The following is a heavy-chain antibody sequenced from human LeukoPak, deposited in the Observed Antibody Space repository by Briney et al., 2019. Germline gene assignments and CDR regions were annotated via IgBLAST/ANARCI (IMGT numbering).Heavy chain of an antibody. CDR2: ISGSGGDR. J-gene: IGHJ4*02. D-gene: IGHD3-10*01. Sequence: GGSLRLSCEASGFTFSRYAMSWLRQAPGKGLEWLSGISGSGGDRYYADSVRGRFTISRVNSKNTVHLQMNSLRAEDTAVYYCAHGELSAPVPTTFYSWGQGTLVIVSS. CDR1: GFTFSRYA. CDR3: AHGELSAPVPTTFYS. V-gene: IGHV3-23*01.